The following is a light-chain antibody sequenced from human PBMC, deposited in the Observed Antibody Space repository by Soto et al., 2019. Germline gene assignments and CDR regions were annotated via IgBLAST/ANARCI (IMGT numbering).Light chain of an antibody. J-gene: IGLJ2*01. CDR1: SSNIGAGYD. Sequence: QSVLTQPPSVSGAPGQRVTISCTGSSSNIGAGYDVHWYQQFPGTAPKLLIYGNINRPSGVPDRFSGSESGTSASLAITGVQAEDEADYYCQSYDSSLSVVFGGGTQLTVL. V-gene: IGLV1-40*01. CDR3: QSYDSSLSVV. CDR2: GNI.